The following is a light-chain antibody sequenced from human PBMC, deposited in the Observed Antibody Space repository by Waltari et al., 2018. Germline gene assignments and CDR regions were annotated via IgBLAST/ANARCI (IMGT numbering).Light chain of an antibody. CDR1: RSNIGSET. CDR3: AAWDDSLHAWV. V-gene: IGLV1-44*01. Sequence: QSVLTQPPSGSGTPGQRVTISCSGGRSNIGSETVNWYQRLPGTAPKVLIYNDNHRPSGVPDRFSGSKSGTSASLAISGRQSEDEADYYCAAWDDSLHAWVFGGGTKLTVL. J-gene: IGLJ3*02. CDR2: NDN.